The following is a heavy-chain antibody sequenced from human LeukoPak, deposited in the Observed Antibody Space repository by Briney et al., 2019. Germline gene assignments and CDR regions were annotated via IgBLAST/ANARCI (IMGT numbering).Heavy chain of an antibody. CDR2: ISSSGSTI. J-gene: IGHJ4*02. D-gene: IGHD3-22*01. CDR3: ARAPYYDSSCYDY. V-gene: IGHV3-11*01. CDR1: GFTFSDYY. Sequence: GGSLTLSCAASGFTFSDYYMSWIRQAPGKGVEGVSYISSSGSTIYYADSVKGRFTISRDNAKNSLYLQMNSLRGEDTAVYYCARAPYYDSSCYDYWGQGTLVTVSS.